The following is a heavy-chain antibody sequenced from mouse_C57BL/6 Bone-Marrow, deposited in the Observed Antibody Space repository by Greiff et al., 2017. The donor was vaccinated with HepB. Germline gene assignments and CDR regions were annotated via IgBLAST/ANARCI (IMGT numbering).Heavy chain of an antibody. V-gene: IGHV5-2*01. D-gene: IGHD1-1*01. CDR3: ASPYYYGSSPWFAY. CDR1: DYAFPSYD. Sequence: EVQLVESGGGLVQPGASLKLSCESTDYAFPSYDMSWVRKTPGQGLELVGAINSDGGITYYPDTIERRFTISRDNTSKTLYLQLRSLRSEDTALYYCASPYYYGSSPWFAYWGQGTLVTVSA. J-gene: IGHJ3*01. CDR2: INSDGGIT.